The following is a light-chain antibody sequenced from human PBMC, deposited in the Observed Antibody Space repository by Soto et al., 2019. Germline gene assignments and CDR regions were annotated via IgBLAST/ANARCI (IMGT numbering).Light chain of an antibody. CDR3: QQLHTYPLT. J-gene: IGKJ3*01. CDR2: AAS. CDR1: QGISGY. Sequence: DIQLTQSPSFLSASVGDSVTITCRASQGISGYLAWYQHKPGQAPKLLIYAASTLQSGVPSRFSGSGSGTEFTLTISSLQPEDFATYYCQQLHTYPLTFGPGTKVDIK. V-gene: IGKV1-9*01.